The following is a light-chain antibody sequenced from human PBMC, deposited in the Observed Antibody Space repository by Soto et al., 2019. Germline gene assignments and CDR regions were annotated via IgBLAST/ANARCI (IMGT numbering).Light chain of an antibody. J-gene: IGLJ1*01. CDR2: ANG. CDR3: QSYDRSLSGYV. V-gene: IGLV1-40*01. CDR1: SSNIGAGYD. Sequence: QSVLTQPPSVSGAPGQRVTISCTGSSSNIGAGYDVHWYQQLPGTAPNLLIYANGNRPSGVPDRFSGPKSGTSASLAITGLQAEDEADYYCQSYDRSLSGYVLGTGTKVTVL.